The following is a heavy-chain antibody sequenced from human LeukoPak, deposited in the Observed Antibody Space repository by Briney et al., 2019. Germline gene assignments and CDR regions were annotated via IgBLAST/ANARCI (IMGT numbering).Heavy chain of an antibody. V-gene: IGHV4-59*08. J-gene: IGHJ6*02. CDR2: IYYSGST. CDR1: GGSISSYY. Sequence: SETLSLTCTVSGGSISSYYWSWIRQPPGKGLEWIGYIYYSGSTNYNPSLKSRVTISVDTSKNQFSLKLSSVTAADTAVYYRARHAKYYYGSGSYYGMDVWGQGTLVTVSS. CDR3: ARHAKYYYGSGSYYGMDV. D-gene: IGHD3-10*01.